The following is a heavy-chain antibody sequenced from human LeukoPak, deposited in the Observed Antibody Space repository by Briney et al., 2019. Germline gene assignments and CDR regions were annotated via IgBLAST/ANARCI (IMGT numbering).Heavy chain of an antibody. CDR1: GYTFTSYD. J-gene: IGHJ4*02. CDR3: ARGRNSLRYFDWLFALDY. Sequence: ASVKVSCKASGYTFTSYDINWVRQATGQGLEWMGWMNPNSGNTGYAQKFQGRVTMTRNTSISTAYMELSSLRSEDTVVYYCARGRNSLRYFDWLFALDYWGQGTLVTVSS. D-gene: IGHD3-9*01. CDR2: MNPNSGNT. V-gene: IGHV1-8*01.